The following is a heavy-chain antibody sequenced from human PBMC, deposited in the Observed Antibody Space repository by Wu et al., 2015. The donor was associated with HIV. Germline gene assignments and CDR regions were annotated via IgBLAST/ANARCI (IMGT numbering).Heavy chain of an antibody. J-gene: IGHJ4*02. CDR2: MNPNSANT. CDR1: GYTFTTYD. V-gene: IGHV1-8*03. Sequence: QVQLVQSGAEVKKPGASVKVSCKASGYTFTTYDFNWVRQGTGQGLEWMGWMNPNSANTGYAQKFQGRVTITRNTSISTTYMELSSLRSEDTAIYYCVRSIHSDNHYGGYYFDNWGQGTLVTVSS. CDR3: VRSIHSDNHYGGYYFDN. D-gene: IGHD3-22*01.